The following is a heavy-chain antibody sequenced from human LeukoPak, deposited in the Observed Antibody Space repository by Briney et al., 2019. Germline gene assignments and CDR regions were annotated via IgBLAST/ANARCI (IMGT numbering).Heavy chain of an antibody. Sequence: GGSLRLPCAASGFTFGAYWMSWFRRAPGKGPEWVASIKDDGSAQFYVDSLEGRFTISRDNAKNTLYLQMDTMRVEDTAVYYCARHIVGEQNFDYWSQGTLVTVSS. CDR2: IKDDGSAQ. CDR3: ARHIVGEQNFDY. J-gene: IGHJ4*02. CDR1: GFTFGAYW. V-gene: IGHV3-7*01. D-gene: IGHD3-16*02.